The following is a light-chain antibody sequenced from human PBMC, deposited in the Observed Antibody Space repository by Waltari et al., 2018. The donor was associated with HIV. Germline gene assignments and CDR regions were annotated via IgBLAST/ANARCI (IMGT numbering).Light chain of an antibody. CDR3: QSAASSATYRV. V-gene: IGLV2-8*01. J-gene: IGLJ3*02. CDR1: SSDIGAYNY. Sequence: QSALTQPPSASGSPGQSVTISCTGTSSDIGAYNYVAWYQQYPGKAPKLMIYDVTKRPSGVPDRFSGSSSGTTVTLTISGVQAEDEADYYCQSAASSATYRVFGGGTKLTVL. CDR2: DVT.